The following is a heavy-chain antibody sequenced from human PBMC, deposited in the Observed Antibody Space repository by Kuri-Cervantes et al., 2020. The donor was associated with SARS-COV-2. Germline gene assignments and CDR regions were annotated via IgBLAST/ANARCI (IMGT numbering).Heavy chain of an antibody. CDR3: ASLVWRAEPVAYYYDRRVGNAFDI. D-gene: IGHD3-22*01. Sequence: GESLKISCAASGFTVSSNEMSWARQAPGKGPEWVSSINDSGNYRWYADSVKGRFTISTDNAKNSVFLQLDSLRAEDTAVYYCASLVWRAEPVAYYYDRRVGNAFDIWGQGTMVTVSS. V-gene: IGHV3-21*06. J-gene: IGHJ3*02. CDR1: GFTVSSNE. CDR2: INDSGNYR.